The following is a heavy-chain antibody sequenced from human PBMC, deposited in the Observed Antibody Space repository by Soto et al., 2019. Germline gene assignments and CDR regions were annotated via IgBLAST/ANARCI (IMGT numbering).Heavy chain of an antibody. D-gene: IGHD6-19*01. CDR1: GFTVSSNY. Sequence: GGSLRLSCAASGFTVSSNYMSWVRQAPGKGLEWVSVIYSGCSTYYADSVKGRFTISRDNSKNTLYLQMNSLRAEDTAVYYCARDFSSGPYPLDYWGQGTLVTVSS. CDR3: ARDFSSGPYPLDY. V-gene: IGHV3-66*01. J-gene: IGHJ4*02. CDR2: IYSGCST.